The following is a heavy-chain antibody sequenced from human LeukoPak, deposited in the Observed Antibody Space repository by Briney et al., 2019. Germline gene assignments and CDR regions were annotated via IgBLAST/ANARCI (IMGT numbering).Heavy chain of an antibody. J-gene: IGHJ5*02. CDR3: ARDIWGSST. D-gene: IGHD3-16*01. CDR2: IYHSGGT. V-gene: IGHV4-30-2*01. CDR1: GASISSGGYS. Sequence: SQTLSLTCVLSGASISSGGYSWSWIRQPPGKGLEWIGCIYHSGGTHYNPSLKSRVTMSVDMSKNQISLNLNSVTAADTAVYYCARDIWGSSTWGPGTLVTVSS.